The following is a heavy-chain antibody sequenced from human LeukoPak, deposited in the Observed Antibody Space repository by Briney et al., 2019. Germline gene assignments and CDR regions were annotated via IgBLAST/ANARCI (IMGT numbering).Heavy chain of an antibody. V-gene: IGHV3-7*01. D-gene: IGHD2-15*01. J-gene: IGHJ3*02. Sequence: PGGSLRLSCAASGFTFSSYWMSWVRQAPGKGLEWVANIKQDGSEKYYVDSVKGRFTISRDNAKNSLYLQMNSLRAEDTAVYYCAQRCGGSCYLPHASDAFDIWGQGTMVTVSS. CDR3: AQRCGGSCYLPHASDAFDI. CDR2: IKQDGSEK. CDR1: GFTFSSYW.